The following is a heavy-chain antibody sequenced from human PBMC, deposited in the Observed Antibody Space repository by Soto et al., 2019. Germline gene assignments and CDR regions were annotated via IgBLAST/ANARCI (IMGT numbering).Heavy chain of an antibody. J-gene: IGHJ4*02. Sequence: GGSLRLSCAASGFTFTNYAMHWVRQAPGKGLEWVAVISYDGSNKYYADSVKGRFTISRDNSKNTLYLQLNSLRAEDTAVYYCARPPWAAYYTHYFDYWGQGTLVTVSS. CDR1: GFTFTNYA. D-gene: IGHD3-3*01. CDR2: ISYDGSNK. CDR3: ARPPWAAYYTHYFDY. V-gene: IGHV3-30*04.